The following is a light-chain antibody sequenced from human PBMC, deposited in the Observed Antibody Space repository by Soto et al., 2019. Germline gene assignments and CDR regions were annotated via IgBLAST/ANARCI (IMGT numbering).Light chain of an antibody. Sequence: QSALTQPASVSGSPGQSITISGTGTSSDVGTYNLVSWYQQHPGNAPKLMIYEGNKRPSGVSNRFSGSKSGNTASLTISGLSAEDEGDYCCSSYVGSGTYVVFGGGTKLTVL. CDR2: EGN. CDR1: SSDVGTYNL. CDR3: SSYVGSGTYVV. J-gene: IGLJ2*01. V-gene: IGLV2-23*01.